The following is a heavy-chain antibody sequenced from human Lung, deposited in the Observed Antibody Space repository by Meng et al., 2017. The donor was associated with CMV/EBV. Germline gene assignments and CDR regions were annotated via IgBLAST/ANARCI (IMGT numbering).Heavy chain of an antibody. CDR2: ISSSGSTI. D-gene: IGHD6-13*01. Sequence: GGSLRLXXAASGFTFSSYEMNWVRQAPGKGLEWVSYISSSGSTIYYADSVKGRFTISRDNAKNSLYLQMNSLRAEDTAVYYCARTIAAAPYYFDYWGQGTLVTVSS. CDR3: ARTIAAAPYYFDY. J-gene: IGHJ4*02. V-gene: IGHV3-48*03. CDR1: GFTFSSYE.